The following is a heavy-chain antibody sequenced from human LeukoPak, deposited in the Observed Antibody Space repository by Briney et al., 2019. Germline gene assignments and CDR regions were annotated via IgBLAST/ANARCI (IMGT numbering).Heavy chain of an antibody. V-gene: IGHV3-23*01. Sequence: RGSLRLSCAASGFTFNNYAMSWVRQAPGKGLEWVSAISGGGTSTYYADSVEGRFTISRDNSKNTLFLQMSGLRAEDTAVYYCAKDLTVLACPYSSGSSWFDPWGQGTLVTVSS. CDR1: GFTFNNYA. D-gene: IGHD6-19*01. CDR3: AKDLTVLACPYSSGSSWFDP. J-gene: IGHJ5*02. CDR2: ISGGGTST.